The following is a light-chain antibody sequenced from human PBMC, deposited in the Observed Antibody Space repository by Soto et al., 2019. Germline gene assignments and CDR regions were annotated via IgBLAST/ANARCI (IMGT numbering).Light chain of an antibody. V-gene: IGKV3-15*01. Sequence: EIVMTQSPATLSVSPGERATLSCRASQSVSSNLAWDQQKPGQAPRLLIYGASTRATGIPARFSGSGSGTEFTLTISSLQSEDFAVYYCQQYNNWPFTVGPGTKVDIK. J-gene: IGKJ3*01. CDR2: GAS. CDR1: QSVSSN. CDR3: QQYNNWPFT.